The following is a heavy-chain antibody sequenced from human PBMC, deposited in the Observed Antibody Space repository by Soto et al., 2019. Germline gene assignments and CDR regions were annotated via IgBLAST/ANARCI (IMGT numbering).Heavy chain of an antibody. D-gene: IGHD3-10*01. V-gene: IGHV1-69*04. CDR3: AREINGFGELFSWFDP. Sequence: GASVKVSCKASGGTFSSYTISWVRQAPGQGLEWMGRIIPILGIANYAQKFQGRVTITADKSTSTAYMELSSLRSEDTAVYYCAREINGFGELFSWFDPWGQGTLVTVSS. CDR1: GGTFSSYT. CDR2: IIPILGIA. J-gene: IGHJ5*02.